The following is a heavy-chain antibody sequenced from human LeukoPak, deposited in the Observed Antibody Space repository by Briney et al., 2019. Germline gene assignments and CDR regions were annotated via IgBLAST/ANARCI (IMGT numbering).Heavy chain of an antibody. CDR3: AKDNLEWSRYYYYMDV. D-gene: IGHD3-3*01. Sequence: GRFLRLSCAASGFTFSSYAMHWVRQAPGKGLEWVAVISYDGSNKYYADSVKGRFTISRDNSKNTLYLQMNSLRAEDTAVYYCAKDNLEWSRYYYYMDVWGKGTTVTVSS. CDR1: GFTFSSYA. CDR2: ISYDGSNK. V-gene: IGHV3-30-3*01. J-gene: IGHJ6*03.